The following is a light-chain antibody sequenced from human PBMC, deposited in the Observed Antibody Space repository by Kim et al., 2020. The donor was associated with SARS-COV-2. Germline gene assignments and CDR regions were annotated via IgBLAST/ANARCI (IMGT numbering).Light chain of an antibody. J-gene: IGLJ3*02. Sequence: GQRVTISCSGSRSNIASNSVDWFQHLPGTAPKLLIHTTNQRPSGVPDRFSGFKSGTSASLAISGLQSEDEADYYCASWDDRLNGWVFGGGTQLTVL. CDR2: TTN. V-gene: IGLV1-44*01. CDR3: ASWDDRLNGWV. CDR1: RSNIASNS.